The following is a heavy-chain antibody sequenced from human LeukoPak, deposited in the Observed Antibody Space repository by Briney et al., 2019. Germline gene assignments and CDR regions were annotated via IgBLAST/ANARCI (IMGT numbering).Heavy chain of an antibody. V-gene: IGHV4-61*02. CDR1: GGSISSGSYY. CDR3: ARAGDCSSTSCYYYAHEPLRDPDYYYYMDV. D-gene: IGHD2-2*01. Sequence: SETLSLTCTVSGGSISSGSYYWSWIRQPAGKGLEWIGRIYTSGSTNYNPSLKSRVTISVDTSKNQFSLKLSSVTAADTAVYYCARAGDCSSTSCYYYAHEPLRDPDYYYYMDVWGKGTTVTVSS. CDR2: IYTSGST. J-gene: IGHJ6*03.